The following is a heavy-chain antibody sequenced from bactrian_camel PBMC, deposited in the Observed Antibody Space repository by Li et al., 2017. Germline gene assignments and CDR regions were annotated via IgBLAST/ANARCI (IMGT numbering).Heavy chain of an antibody. D-gene: IGHD7*01. CDR2: IDSGGSIT. CDR1: GFIFGSYW. J-gene: IGHJ4*01. Sequence: HVQLVESGGGLVQPGGSLRISCAASGFIFGSYWMCWVRQAPGKGLEWVSSIDSGGSITHYAESVKGRFAISRDNAKNTVYLQMISLKPEDAANYYCVRELAASSRYWGQGTQVTVS. CDR3: VRELAASSRY. V-gene: IGHV3S1*01.